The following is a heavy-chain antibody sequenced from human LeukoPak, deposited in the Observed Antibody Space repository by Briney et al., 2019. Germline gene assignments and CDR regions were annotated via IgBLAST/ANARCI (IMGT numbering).Heavy chain of an antibody. CDR3: AREDCSGGSCYFDY. Sequence: PGGSLRLSCAASGFTFSSYWMSWVRQAPGKGLEWVANIKQDGSEKYYVDSVKGRFTISRDNGKNSLHLQMNSLRAEDTAVYYCAREDCSGGSCYFDYWGQGTLVTVSS. CDR2: IKQDGSEK. V-gene: IGHV3-7*03. CDR1: GFTFSSYW. J-gene: IGHJ4*02. D-gene: IGHD2-15*01.